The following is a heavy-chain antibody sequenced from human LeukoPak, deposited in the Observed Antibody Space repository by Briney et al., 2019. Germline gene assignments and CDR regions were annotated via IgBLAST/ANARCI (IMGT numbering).Heavy chain of an antibody. CDR3: ARHSFGWLGELSLDFDY. CDR1: GGSISSYY. J-gene: IGHJ4*02. CDR2: IYYSGST. V-gene: IGHV4-59*08. Sequence: PSETLSLTCTVSGGSISSYYWSWIRLPPGKGLEWIGYIYYSGSTNYNPSLKSRVTISVDTSKNQFSLKLSSVTAADTAVYYCARHSFGWLGELSLDFDYWGQGTLVTVSS. D-gene: IGHD3-10*01.